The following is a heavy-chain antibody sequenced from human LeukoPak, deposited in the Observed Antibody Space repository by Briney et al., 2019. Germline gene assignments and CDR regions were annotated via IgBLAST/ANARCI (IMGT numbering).Heavy chain of an antibody. CDR3: ARGRAVTQTDY. D-gene: IGHD4-17*01. CDR1: GYTFTSYG. Sequence: GASVKVSCKASGYTFTSYGISWVRQAPGQGLEWMGWISAYNGNTNYAQKLQGRVTMTRDMSTSTVYMDLSSLTSEDTAVYFCARGRAVTQTDYWGQGTLVTVSS. J-gene: IGHJ4*02. V-gene: IGHV1-18*01. CDR2: ISAYNGNT.